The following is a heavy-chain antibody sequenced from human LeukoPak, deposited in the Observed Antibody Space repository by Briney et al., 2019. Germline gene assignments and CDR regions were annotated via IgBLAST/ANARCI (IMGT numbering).Heavy chain of an antibody. CDR3: AGHYDILTGYYGPFDY. CDR1: GFTFSNYA. Sequence: GGSLRLSCAASGFTFSNYAMSWVRQAPGKGLEWVAVISCDGSNKYYADSVKGRFTISRDNSKNTLYLQMNSLRAEDTAVYYCAGHYDILTGYYGPFDYWGQGTLVTVSS. J-gene: IGHJ4*02. V-gene: IGHV3-30-3*01. CDR2: ISCDGSNK. D-gene: IGHD3-9*01.